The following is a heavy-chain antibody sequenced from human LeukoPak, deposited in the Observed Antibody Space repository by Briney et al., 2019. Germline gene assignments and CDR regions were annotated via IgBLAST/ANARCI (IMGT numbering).Heavy chain of an antibody. Sequence: GGSLRLSCAASGFIFRTSWMRWVRQVPGKGLMWDSRINPDGTTTTYADSVKGRFTISRDNAKKTVYLQMNSLRAEDTANCICDSVLRSGGDSWGQGALVTVS. CDR2: INPDGTTT. V-gene: IGHV3-74*03. D-gene: IGHD2-8*01. J-gene: IGHJ4*02. CDR3: DSVLRSGGDS. CDR1: GFIFRTSW.